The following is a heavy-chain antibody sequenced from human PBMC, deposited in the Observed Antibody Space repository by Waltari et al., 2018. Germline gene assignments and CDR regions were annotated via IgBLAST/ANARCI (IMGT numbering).Heavy chain of an antibody. Sequence: QLQLQESGSGLVKPSQTLSLTCAVSGGSISSGGYSWSWIRQPPGKGLEWIGYIYHSGSTYYNPSLKSRVTISVERSKNQFSLKVSSVTAADTAVYYCARGDGYTFDHPYYFDYWGQGTLVTVSS. CDR2: IYHSGST. V-gene: IGHV4-30-2*01. D-gene: IGHD5-12*01. CDR3: ARGDGYTFDHPYYFDY. J-gene: IGHJ4*02. CDR1: GGSISSGGYS.